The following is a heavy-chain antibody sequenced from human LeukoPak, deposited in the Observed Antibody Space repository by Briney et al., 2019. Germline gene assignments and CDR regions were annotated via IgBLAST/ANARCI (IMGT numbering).Heavy chain of an antibody. CDR3: ARTTVTTVDY. Sequence: KLGESLKISCKGSGYSFTSYWISWVRQMPGKGPEWMGRIDPSDSYTNYSPSFQGHVTISADKSISTAYLQWSSLKASDTAMYYCARTTVTTVDYWGQGTLVTVSS. J-gene: IGHJ4*02. D-gene: IGHD4-17*01. CDR1: GYSFTSYW. V-gene: IGHV5-10-1*01. CDR2: IDPSDSYT.